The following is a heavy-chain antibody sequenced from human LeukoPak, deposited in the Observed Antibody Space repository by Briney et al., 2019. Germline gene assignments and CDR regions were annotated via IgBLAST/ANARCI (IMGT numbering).Heavy chain of an antibody. V-gene: IGHV1-18*01. D-gene: IGHD6-19*01. CDR1: GYTFRSYD. Sequence: GASVKVSCKASGYTFRSYDITWVRQAPGQGLEWMGWISPNNGNTNYAQKLQGRVIMTTDTPTSTAYMEMRSVRSDDTAVYYCARDRDSSGWHVADYWGQGTLVTVSS. J-gene: IGHJ4*02. CDR3: ARDRDSSGWHVADY. CDR2: ISPNNGNT.